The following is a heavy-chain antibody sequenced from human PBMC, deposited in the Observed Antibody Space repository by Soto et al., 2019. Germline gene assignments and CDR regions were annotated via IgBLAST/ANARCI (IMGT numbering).Heavy chain of an antibody. J-gene: IGHJ6*02. CDR1: GFTFTSSA. Sequence: SVKVSCKASGFTFTSSAVQWVRQARGQRLEWIGWIVVGSGNTNYAQKFQERVTITRDMSTSTAYMELSSLRSEDTAVYYCAAVPSFYHYYGMDVWGQGTTVTVSS. V-gene: IGHV1-58*01. CDR2: IVVGSGNT. CDR3: AAVPSFYHYYGMDV.